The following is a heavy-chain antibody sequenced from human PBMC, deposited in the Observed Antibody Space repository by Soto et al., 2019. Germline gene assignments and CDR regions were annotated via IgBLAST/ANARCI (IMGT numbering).Heavy chain of an antibody. CDR3: ARDSHCSSTSCHEWGGYYYYGMDV. D-gene: IGHD2-2*01. J-gene: IGHJ6*02. V-gene: IGHV1-18*04. CDR1: GYTFTSYG. Sequence: ASVKVSCKASGYTFTSYGISWVRQAPGQGLEWMGWISAYNGNTNYAQKLQGRVTMTTDTSTSTAYMELRSLRSDDTAVYYCARDSHCSSTSCHEWGGYYYYGMDVWGQGTTVTVSS. CDR2: ISAYNGNT.